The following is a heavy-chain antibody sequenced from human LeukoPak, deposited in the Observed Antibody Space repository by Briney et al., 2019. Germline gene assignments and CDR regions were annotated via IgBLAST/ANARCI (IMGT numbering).Heavy chain of an antibody. CDR2: IYHSGST. V-gene: IGHV4-38-2*01. CDR3: ARGFCNDGTCSPGY. Sequence: PSETLSLTCAVSGYSISSGYYWGWIRQPPGKGLEWIGSIYHSGSTYYNPSLKSQVTISVDVSKNQFSLKLSSVTAAGTAVYYCARGFCNDGTCSPGYWGQGTLVTVSS. D-gene: IGHD2-15*01. J-gene: IGHJ4*02. CDR1: GYSISSGYY.